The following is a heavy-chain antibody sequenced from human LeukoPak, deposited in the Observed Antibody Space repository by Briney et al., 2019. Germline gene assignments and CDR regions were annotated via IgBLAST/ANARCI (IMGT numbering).Heavy chain of an antibody. CDR1: GYTFTNFD. V-gene: IGHV1-2*02. D-gene: IGHD3-3*01. CDR2: INPNSGGT. J-gene: IGHJ4*02. CDR3: ARANYDFWSGYPLKG. Sequence: ASVKVSCKASGYTFTNFDISWVRQAPGQGLEWMGWINPNSGGTNYAQKFQGRVTMTRDTSISTAYMELSRLRSDDTAVYYCARANYDFWSGYPLKGWGQGTLVTVSS.